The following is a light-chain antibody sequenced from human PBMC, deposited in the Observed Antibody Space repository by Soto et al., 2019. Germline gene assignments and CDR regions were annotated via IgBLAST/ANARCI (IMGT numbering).Light chain of an antibody. Sequence: EIVLTQSPGTLSLSPGERATLSCRASQSVRSNFLAWYQQKPGQAPRLLIYGASSRATGIPDRFSDSGSGTDFTLTISRLEPEDFAVYHCQQYGSSVTFGGGTKVENK. J-gene: IGKJ4*01. CDR2: GAS. V-gene: IGKV3-20*01. CDR3: QQYGSSVT. CDR1: QSVRSNF.